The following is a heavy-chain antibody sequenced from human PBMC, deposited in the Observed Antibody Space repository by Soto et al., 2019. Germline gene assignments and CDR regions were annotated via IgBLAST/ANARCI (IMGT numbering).Heavy chain of an antibody. V-gene: IGHV3-23*01. CDR3: AKDGGVYSSGWPY. Sequence: GGPLRLSCAASGFTFGSYAMSWARQPPGKGLEWVSAISGSGGSTDYADSVKGRFTISRDNSKNTLYLQMNSLRAEDTAVYYCAKDGGVYSSGWPYWGQGTLVTVSS. CDR2: ISGSGGST. CDR1: GFTFGSYA. J-gene: IGHJ4*02. D-gene: IGHD6-19*01.